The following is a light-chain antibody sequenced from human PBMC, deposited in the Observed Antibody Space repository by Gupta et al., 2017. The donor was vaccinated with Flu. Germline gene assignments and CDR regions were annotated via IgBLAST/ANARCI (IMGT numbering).Light chain of an antibody. J-gene: IGKJ5*01. CDR3: QQYNQWPPFT. V-gene: IGKV3-15*01. CDR1: QSVDSN. Sequence: EIVMTQSPATLSVSPGERATLSCRASQSVDSNLAWYQQKPGQAPRLLIYGASTRATGIPARFSGSGSGTEFTLIISSLQSEDFEVYYCQQYNQWPPFTFGQGTRLDLK. CDR2: GAS.